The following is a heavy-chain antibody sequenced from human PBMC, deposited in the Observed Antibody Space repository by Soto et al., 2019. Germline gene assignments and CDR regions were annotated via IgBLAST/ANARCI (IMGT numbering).Heavy chain of an antibody. V-gene: IGHV3-9*01. CDR2: ISWNSGSI. CDR1: GFTFDDYA. CDR3: AKDSSGYYPTPDALDI. J-gene: IGHJ3*02. Sequence: MRLSCAASGFTFDDYAMHWVRQAPGKGLEWVSGISWNSGSIGYADSVKGRFTISRDNAKNSLYLQMNSLRAEDTALYYCAKDSSGYYPTPDALDIWGQWTMVTVSS. D-gene: IGHD3-22*01.